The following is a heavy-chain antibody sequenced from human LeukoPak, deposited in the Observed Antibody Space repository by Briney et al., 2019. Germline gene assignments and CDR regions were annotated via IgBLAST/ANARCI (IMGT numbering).Heavy chain of an antibody. CDR2: IYYSGST. CDR1: GGSISSGSYY. CDR3: ARVADIDYYYMDV. J-gene: IGHJ6*03. D-gene: IGHD2-15*01. V-gene: IGHV4-61*01. Sequence: SETLSLTCTVSGGSISSGSYYWSWIRQPPGKGLEWIGYIYYSGSTNYNPSPKSRVTISVDTSKNQFSLKLSSVTAADTAVYYCARVADIDYYYMDVWGKGTTVTVSS.